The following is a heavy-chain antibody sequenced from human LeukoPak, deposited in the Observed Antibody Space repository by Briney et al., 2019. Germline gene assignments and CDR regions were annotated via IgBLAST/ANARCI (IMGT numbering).Heavy chain of an antibody. J-gene: IGHJ6*02. CDR3: AREVVTRGVYYYYGMDV. V-gene: IGHV1-46*01. Sequence: GASVKVSCKASGYTFIDYYMHWVRQAPGQGLEWMGIINPSGGSTNYAQKFQGRVTMTRDTSTSTAYMELSSLRSEDTAVYYCAREVVTRGVYYYYGMDVWGQGTTVTVSS. CDR2: INPSGGST. CDR1: GYTFIDYY. D-gene: IGHD3-3*01.